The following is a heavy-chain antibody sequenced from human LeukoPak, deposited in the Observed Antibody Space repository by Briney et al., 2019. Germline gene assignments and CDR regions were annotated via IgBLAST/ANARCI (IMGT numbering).Heavy chain of an antibody. CDR3: ARGEYGSGSYHIDY. Sequence: GGSLRLSCAASGFTFSSYSMNWVRQAPGKGLKWVSSISSSSSYIYYADSVKGRFTISRDNAKNSLYLQMNSLRAEDTAVYYCARGEYGSGSYHIDYWGQGTLVTVSS. CDR1: GFTFSSYS. CDR2: ISSSSSYI. J-gene: IGHJ4*02. V-gene: IGHV3-21*01. D-gene: IGHD3-10*01.